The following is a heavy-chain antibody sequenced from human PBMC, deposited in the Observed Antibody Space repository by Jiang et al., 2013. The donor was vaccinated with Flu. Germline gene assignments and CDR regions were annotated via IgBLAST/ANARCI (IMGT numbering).Heavy chain of an antibody. CDR3: AADTGSYLKALDI. D-gene: IGHD1-26*01. CDR1: GYTLSDLS. J-gene: IGHJ3*02. V-gene: IGHV1-24*01. CDR2: FDLESVNI. Sequence: SGAEVKKPGASVKVSCKVSGYTLSDLSMHWVRQAPGKGLEWLGGFDLESVNIMYADSFQGRVTLTEDTSTDTAYMELTSLRSEDTAVYYCAADTGSYLKALDIWGQGTMVIVS.